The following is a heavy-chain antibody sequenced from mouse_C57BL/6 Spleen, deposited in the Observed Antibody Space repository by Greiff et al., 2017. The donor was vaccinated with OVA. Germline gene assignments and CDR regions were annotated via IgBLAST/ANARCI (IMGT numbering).Heavy chain of an antibody. D-gene: IGHD2-1*01. CDR3: ARRDGLYGNPFAY. CDR1: GFSLSTSGMG. J-gene: IGHJ3*01. Sequence: QVQLKESGPGILQSSQTLSLTCSFSGFSLSTSGMGVSWIRQPSGQGLEWLAHIYWDDDKRYNPSLKSRLTISKDTSRNQVFLKSTSVDTADTATYYCARRDGLYGNPFAYWGQGTLVTVSA. V-gene: IGHV8-12*01. CDR2: IYWDDDK.